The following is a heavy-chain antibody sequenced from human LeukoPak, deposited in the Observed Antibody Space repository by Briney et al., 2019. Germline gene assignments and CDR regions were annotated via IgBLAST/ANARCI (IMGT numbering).Heavy chain of an antibody. J-gene: IGHJ4*02. Sequence: GGSLRLSCAASGFTVTNNDMNWVRQAPGKGLEWVSVITSGGSTYFADSVKGRFAVSRDNSKNTLSLQMNSLRVEDTAVYYCARDLISGPATHDSWGQGALVTVSS. CDR1: GFTVTNND. CDR3: ARDLISGPATHDS. CDR2: ITSGGST. V-gene: IGHV3-66*01. D-gene: IGHD2-15*01.